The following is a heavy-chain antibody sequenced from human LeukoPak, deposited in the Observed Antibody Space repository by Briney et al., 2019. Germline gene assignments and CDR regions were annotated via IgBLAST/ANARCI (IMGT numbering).Heavy chain of an antibody. J-gene: IGHJ4*02. CDR1: GFTFSSYG. D-gene: IGHD6-13*01. CDR3: AKGYSSSWYYFDY. V-gene: IGHV3-30*18. CDR2: ISYDGSNK. Sequence: GGSLRLSCAASGFTFSSYGMHWVRQAPGKGLEWVAVISYDGSNKYYADSVKGRFTISRDNSKNTLHLQMNSLRAEDTAVYYCAKGYSSSWYYFDYWGQGTLVTVSS.